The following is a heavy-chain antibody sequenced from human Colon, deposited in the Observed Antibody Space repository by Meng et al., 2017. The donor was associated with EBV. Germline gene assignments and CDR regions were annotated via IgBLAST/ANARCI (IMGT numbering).Heavy chain of an antibody. CDR3: ARRRGGSGRDC. CDR2: IYHSGST. CDR1: GGSISSSHYY. V-gene: IGHV4-39*01. Sequence: LQLRRSGPGLVKPSETLSLTCTVSGGSISSSHYYWGWVRQPPGKGLQWIGTIYHSGSTSYNPSLQSRVTMFVDTSKNQFSLMLTSVTATDTAVYYCARRRGGSGRDCWGQGTLVTVPS. J-gene: IGHJ4*02. D-gene: IGHD3-10*01.